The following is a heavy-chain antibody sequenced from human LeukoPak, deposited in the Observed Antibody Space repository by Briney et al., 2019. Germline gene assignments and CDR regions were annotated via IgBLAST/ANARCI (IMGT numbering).Heavy chain of an antibody. D-gene: IGHD3-22*01. J-gene: IGHJ4*02. CDR2: IYYSGST. Sequence: SETLSLTCTVSGGSVSSGSYYWSWIRQPPGKGLEWIGYIYYSGSTNYNPSLKSRVTISVDTSKNQFSLKLSSVTAADTAVYYCASHPITMIVAPDYWGQGTLVTVSS. V-gene: IGHV4-61*01. CDR3: ASHPITMIVAPDY. CDR1: GGSVSSGSYY.